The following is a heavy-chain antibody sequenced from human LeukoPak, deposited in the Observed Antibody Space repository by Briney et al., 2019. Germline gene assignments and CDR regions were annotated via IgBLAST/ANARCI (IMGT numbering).Heavy chain of an antibody. CDR1: GFTFNTFW. J-gene: IGHJ4*02. Sequence: GGSLRLSCAASGFTFNTFWMNWVRLAPRRGLEWLANIRPDGSDKYYVDSVRGRFTISRDNGKNLVYLEMNGLRVEDTAVYYCSGRDSSRNPWAYWGQGTLVSVSS. V-gene: IGHV3-7*01. CDR2: IRPDGSDK. D-gene: IGHD2-2*01. CDR3: SGRDSSRNPWAY.